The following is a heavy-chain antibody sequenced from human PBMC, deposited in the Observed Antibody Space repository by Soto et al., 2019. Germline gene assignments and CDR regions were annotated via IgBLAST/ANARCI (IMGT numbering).Heavy chain of an antibody. CDR3: ARTRTYHNFLDS. J-gene: IGHJ4*02. Sequence: QVQLQESGPGLVKPAQTLSLICTVSGGTIRDGDFYWSWVRQAPGRGVEWMGYIYHSGNTFYTPSLRSRLQISLETSKTQFSLSLHSVTAAYTAVYFCARTRTYHNFLDSWGQGALVTVSS. D-gene: IGHD1-7*01. CDR2: IYHSGNT. CDR1: GGTIRDGDFY. V-gene: IGHV4-30-4*01.